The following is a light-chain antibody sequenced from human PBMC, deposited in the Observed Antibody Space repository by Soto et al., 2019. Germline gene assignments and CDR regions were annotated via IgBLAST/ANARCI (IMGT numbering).Light chain of an antibody. CDR3: SSYTTSPTPA. Sequence: QSVLTQPASVSGSPGQSLTISCTGTSGDVGRYDSVSWYKHRPGKVPELIIFSDRFSGSKSGNTASLTISGLKAEDEADYSCSSYTTSPTPAFGGATKVTVL. CDR1: SGDVGRYDS. V-gene: IGLV2-14*01. J-gene: IGLJ2*01.